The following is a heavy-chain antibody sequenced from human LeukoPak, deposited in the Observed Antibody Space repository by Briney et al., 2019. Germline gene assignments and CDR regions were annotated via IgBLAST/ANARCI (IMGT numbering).Heavy chain of an antibody. D-gene: IGHD3-10*01. CDR2: ISGSGGST. J-gene: IGHJ4*02. CDR1: GFTYSSYA. V-gene: IGHV3-23*01. CDR3: AKDPGARITMVRGVYFDY. Sequence: PGGSLRLSCAASGFTYSSYAMSWVPQAPGKALEWVSAISGSGGSTYYADSVKGRFTISRDNSKNTLYLQMNSLRAEDTAVYYCAKDPGARITMVRGVYFDYWGQGTLVTVSS.